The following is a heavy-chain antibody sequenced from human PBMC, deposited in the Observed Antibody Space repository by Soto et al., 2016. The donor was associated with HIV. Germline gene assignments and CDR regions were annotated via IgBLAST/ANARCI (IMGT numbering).Heavy chain of an antibody. Sequence: EVQLVEPGGGLVKPGGSLRLSCAASGFTFSNAWMTWVRQAPGKGLEWVGRIKTKTDDGTTDYAAPVKGRFTISRDDSKNTLYLQMNSLKTEDTAVYYCTTGTDRGLTYYYYYGMDVWGQGTSVTVSS. CDR3: TTGTDRGLTYYYYYGMDV. V-gene: IGHV3-15*01. CDR1: GFTFSNAW. D-gene: IGHD2-21*02. CDR2: IKTKTDDGTT. J-gene: IGHJ6*02.